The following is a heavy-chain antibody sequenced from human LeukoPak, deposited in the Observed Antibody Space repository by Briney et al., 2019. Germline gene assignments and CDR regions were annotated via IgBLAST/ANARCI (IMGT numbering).Heavy chain of an antibody. J-gene: IGHJ6*02. CDR2: INPNSDGT. D-gene: IGHD2-2*01. Sequence: ASVKVSCKASGYTFSGYYMHWVRQAPGQGLEWMGWINPNSDGTNYAQKFQGRVTMTRDTSISTAYMELRRLRSDDTAVYFCASSPHYQPDDYYGVDVWGQGTTVTVSS. V-gene: IGHV1-2*02. CDR3: ASSPHYQPDDYYGVDV. CDR1: GYTFSGYY.